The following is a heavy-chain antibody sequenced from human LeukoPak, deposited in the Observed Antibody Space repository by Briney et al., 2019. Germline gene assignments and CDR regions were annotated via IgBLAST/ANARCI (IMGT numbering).Heavy chain of an antibody. CDR1: GGSISSYY. Sequence: SETLSLTCTVSGGSISSYYWSWIRQPPGKGLEWIGYIYYSGSTNYNPSLKSRVTISVDTSKNQCSLKLSSVTRSDTAVYYCARSIAVAGTWFDPWGQGTLVTVSS. J-gene: IGHJ5*02. CDR3: ARSIAVAGTWFDP. V-gene: IGHV4-59*01. D-gene: IGHD6-19*01. CDR2: IYYSGST.